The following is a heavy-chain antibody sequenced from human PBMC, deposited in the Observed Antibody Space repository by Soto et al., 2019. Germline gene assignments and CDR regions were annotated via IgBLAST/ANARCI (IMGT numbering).Heavy chain of an antibody. Sequence: QVQQVQSGPEVKKPGSSVKVSCKASGGSITSYAVSWVRQAPGQGLEWMGGIISMFGTTHYAQKFQGRVTITADESTNTVYMELSSLTSEDTAVYYCATGSFTSTGGRIGYHYNAMDVWGQGTTVTVSS. V-gene: IGHV1-69*01. D-gene: IGHD1-1*01. J-gene: IGHJ6*02. CDR1: GGSITSYA. CDR2: IISMFGTT. CDR3: ATGSFTSTGGRIGYHYNAMDV.